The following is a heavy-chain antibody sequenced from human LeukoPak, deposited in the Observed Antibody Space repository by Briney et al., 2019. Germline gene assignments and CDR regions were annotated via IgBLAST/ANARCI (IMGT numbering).Heavy chain of an antibody. D-gene: IGHD2-21*01. Sequence: PGRSLRLSCAASGFTFSSYGMHWVRQAPGKGLEWVAVIWYDGSNKYYADSVKGRFTISRDNSTNTLYLQMNSLRAEDTAVYCCAKDRSIANDAFDIWGQGTMVTVSS. CDR2: IWYDGSNK. CDR3: AKDRSIANDAFDI. CDR1: GFTFSSYG. V-gene: IGHV3-33*06. J-gene: IGHJ3*02.